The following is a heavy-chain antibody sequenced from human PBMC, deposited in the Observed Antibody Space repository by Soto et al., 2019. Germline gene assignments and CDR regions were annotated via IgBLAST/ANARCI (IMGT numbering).Heavy chain of an antibody. V-gene: IGHV4-34*01. J-gene: IGHJ6*02. CDR1: GGSFSGYY. D-gene: IGHD2-2*01. CDR2: INHSGST. Sequence: SETLSLTCAVYGGSFSGYYWSWIRQPPGKGLDWIGEINHSGSTNYNPSLKSRVTISVDTSKNQFSLKLSSVTAADTAVYYCAMCKIVVVPAAINTQGGYYYYYYGMDVWGQGTTVTVSS. CDR3: AMCKIVVVPAAINTQGGYYYYYYGMDV.